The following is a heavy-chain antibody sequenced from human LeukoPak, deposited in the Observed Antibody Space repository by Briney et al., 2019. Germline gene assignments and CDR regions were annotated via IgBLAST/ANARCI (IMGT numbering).Heavy chain of an antibody. Sequence: ASVKVSCKASGYTFTGYYMHWVRQAPGQGLEWMGIINPSGGSTSHAQKFQGRVTMTRDMSTSTVYMELSSLRAEDTAVYYCARGQQLVLGAFDIWGQGTMVTVSS. V-gene: IGHV1-46*01. D-gene: IGHD6-13*01. CDR2: INPSGGST. J-gene: IGHJ3*02. CDR3: ARGQQLVLGAFDI. CDR1: GYTFTGYY.